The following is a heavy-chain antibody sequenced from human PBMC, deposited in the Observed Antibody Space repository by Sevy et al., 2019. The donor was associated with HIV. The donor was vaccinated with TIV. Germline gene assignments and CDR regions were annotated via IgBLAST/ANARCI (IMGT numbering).Heavy chain of an antibody. CDR1: GFTLSSVG. CDR3: AKDYCIGNDCFLGWFDP. J-gene: IGHJ5*02. Sequence: GGSLRLSCAASGFTLSSVGIHWVRLTPGTGLEWLAFIGHDGNKYFYGASVKGRITTSRDNSKNTVSLQMNSLRVEDTAIYYGAKDYCIGNDCFLGWFDPRGQGTVVTVSS. CDR2: IGHDGNKY. V-gene: IGHV3-30*02. D-gene: IGHD2-15*01.